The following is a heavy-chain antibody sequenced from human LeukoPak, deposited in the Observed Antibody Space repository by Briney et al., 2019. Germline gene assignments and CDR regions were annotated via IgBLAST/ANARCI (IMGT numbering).Heavy chain of an antibody. J-gene: IGHJ5*02. D-gene: IGHD2-2*01. Sequence: SETLSLTCTVSGGSISSYYWSWIRQPPGKGLEWIGYIYYSGSTSYNPSLKSRVTISVDTSKNQFSLKLSSVTAADTAVYYCAGRGGPAAIYDWFDPWGQGTLVTVPS. V-gene: IGHV4-59*01. CDR1: GGSISSYY. CDR3: AGRGGPAAIYDWFDP. CDR2: IYYSGST.